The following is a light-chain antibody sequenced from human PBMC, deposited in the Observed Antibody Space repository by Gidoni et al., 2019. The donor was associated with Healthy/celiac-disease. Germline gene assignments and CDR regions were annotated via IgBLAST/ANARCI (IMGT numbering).Light chain of an antibody. V-gene: IGKV3-20*01. CDR2: GAS. CDR3: QQYGSSPTIT. Sequence: ELVLPQSPGTLSLSPGERATLSCRASQSVSSSYLAWYQQKPGQAPRLLSDGASSRATGIPDRFSGSGSGTDFTRTISRLESEDFAVYYCQQYGSSPTITFGQGTRLEIK. J-gene: IGKJ5*01. CDR1: QSVSSSY.